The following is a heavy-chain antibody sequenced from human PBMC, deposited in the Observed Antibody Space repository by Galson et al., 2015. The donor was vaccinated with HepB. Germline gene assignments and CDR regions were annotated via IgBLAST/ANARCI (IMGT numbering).Heavy chain of an antibody. CDR1: GFTFGDYA. CDR2: IRSKAYGGTT. V-gene: IGHV3-49*03. J-gene: IGHJ4*02. D-gene: IGHD3-3*01. Sequence: SLRLSCAASGFTFGDYAMSWFRQAPGKGLEWVGFIRSKAYGGTTEYAASVKGRFTIARDDSKSIAYLQMNSLKTEDTAVYYCTRDHYSLEVETQDFDYWGQGTLVTVSS. CDR3: TRDHYSLEVETQDFDY.